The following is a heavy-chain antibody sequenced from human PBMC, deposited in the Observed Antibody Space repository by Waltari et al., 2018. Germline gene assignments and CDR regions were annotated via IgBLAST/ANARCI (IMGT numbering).Heavy chain of an antibody. V-gene: IGHV1-69*05. CDR1: GGTFSSYA. CDR3: ASRSGDYVGWFDP. D-gene: IGHD4-17*01. Sequence: QVQLVQSGAEVKKPGSSVKVSCKASGGTFSSYAISWVRQAPGQGLEWMGGISPIFGTVNYAQKFQGRVTITTDESTSTAYMELSSLRSEDTAIYYCASRSGDYVGWFDPWGQGTLVTVSS. J-gene: IGHJ5*02. CDR2: ISPIFGTV.